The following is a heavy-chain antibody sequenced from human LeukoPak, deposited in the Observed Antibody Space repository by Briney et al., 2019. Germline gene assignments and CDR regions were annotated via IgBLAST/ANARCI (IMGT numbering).Heavy chain of an antibody. V-gene: IGHV3-21*05. J-gene: IGHJ4*02. CDR3: ASHFWNYYRIDY. Sequence: PGGSLRLSCAASGFTFSSYSMNWVRQAPGKGLEWVSYISSSGSYIYYADSVKGRFTISRDNAKNSLFLQMNSLRAEDTAIYYCASHFWNYYRIDYWGQGILVTVSS. D-gene: IGHD3-3*02. CDR1: GFTFSSYS. CDR2: ISSSGSYI.